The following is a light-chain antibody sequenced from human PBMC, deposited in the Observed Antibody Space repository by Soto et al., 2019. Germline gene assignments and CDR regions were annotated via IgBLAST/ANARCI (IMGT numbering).Light chain of an antibody. J-gene: IGKJ1*01. Sequence: DIHMTQSPSALSASVGARVPITCRASQSINTWLAWYQQNPGKAPKLLIYKVSSLQSGVPSRFSGSGSGTEFSLTISSLQPDDLGTYYCQQYKDFPTFGQGTKVDIK. CDR1: QSINTW. V-gene: IGKV1-5*03. CDR3: QQYKDFPT. CDR2: KVS.